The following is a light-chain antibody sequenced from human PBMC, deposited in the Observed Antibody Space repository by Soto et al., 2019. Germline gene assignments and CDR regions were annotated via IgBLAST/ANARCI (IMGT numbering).Light chain of an antibody. J-gene: IGKJ5*01. CDR1: QDINIY. V-gene: IGKV1-33*01. CDR3: QQYDILPIT. CDR2: DAS. Sequence: DIQMTQSPSSLFASVEDRVTITAQATQDINIYLNWYQQKPGKAPNLLIYDASNLEIGVPSRFSGSGSGTHFTFTISSLQTEDIGTYYCQQYDILPITFGRGTRLEIK.